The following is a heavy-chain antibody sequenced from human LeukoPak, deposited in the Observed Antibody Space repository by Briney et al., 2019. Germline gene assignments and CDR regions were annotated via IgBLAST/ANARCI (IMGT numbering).Heavy chain of an antibody. CDR2: IYSGGST. CDR1: GFTVSTNY. J-gene: IGHJ4*02. CDR3: ARVRKSSSSGLFDY. D-gene: IGHD6-6*01. V-gene: IGHV3-66*01. Sequence: PGGSLRLSCAASGFTVSTNYMSWVRQAPGKGLKWVSFIYSGGSTSYADSVKGRFTVSRDNSKNTLYLQMNSLRAEDTAVYYCARVRKSSSSGLFDYWGQGTLVTVSS.